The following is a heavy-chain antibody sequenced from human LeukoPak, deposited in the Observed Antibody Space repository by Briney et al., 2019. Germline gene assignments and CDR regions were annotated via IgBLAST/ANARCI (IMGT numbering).Heavy chain of an antibody. CDR3: ARQISDYYYYYIDV. Sequence: SETLSLTCSVSGGSISSSNYYWGWIRQPPGKGLEWIGTIYYSGTTYYNPSLESRVTISEDMSKNQFSLTLRSVTAADTAVYYCARQISDYYYYYIDVWGKGTTVTVSS. CDR2: IYYSGTT. J-gene: IGHJ6*03. V-gene: IGHV4-39*01. D-gene: IGHD3-10*01. CDR1: GGSISSSNYY.